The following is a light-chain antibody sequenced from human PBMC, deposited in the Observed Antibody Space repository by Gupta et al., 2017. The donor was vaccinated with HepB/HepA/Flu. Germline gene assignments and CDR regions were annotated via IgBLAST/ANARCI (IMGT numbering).Light chain of an antibody. CDR3: QQANSFPHT. Sequence: DIQMTQSPSSVSASVGDRVTITCRASQDISTWLAWYQQKPGRAPKLLISGASTLQSGVPERFSGSGSGTNFIFTITNLQPEEFASYSCQQANSFPHTFGQGTLMEIK. CDR1: QDISTW. V-gene: IGKV1-12*01. J-gene: IGKJ5*01. CDR2: GAS.